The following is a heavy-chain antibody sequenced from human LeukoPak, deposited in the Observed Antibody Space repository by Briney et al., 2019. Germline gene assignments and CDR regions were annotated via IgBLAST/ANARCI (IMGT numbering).Heavy chain of an antibody. CDR2: ISGNGGST. D-gene: IGHD3-22*01. CDR1: RFTFSTYA. CDR3: AKGVNHYDTSGYYPYYFDY. V-gene: IGHV3-23*01. J-gene: IGHJ4*02. Sequence: GGCLRLSCAASRFTFSTYAMRWVRQAAGKGREWVASISGNGGSTYHADSVKGRFTIYRDNSKKTLYLQMNSLRAEDTAVYYCAKGVNHYDTSGYYPYYFDYWGQGTLVTVSS.